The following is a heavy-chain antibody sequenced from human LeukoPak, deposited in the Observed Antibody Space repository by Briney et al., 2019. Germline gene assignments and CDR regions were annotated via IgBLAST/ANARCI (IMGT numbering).Heavy chain of an antibody. CDR1: GFTFSIYA. J-gene: IGHJ5*02. Sequence: GRSLRLSCAASGFTFSIYAMHWVRQAPGKGLEWVAVTSHDGRLKYYADSVKGRFTISKDTLKNTLYLQMNSLRAEDTAVYYCARDVADCSGNGCYWLDHWGQGTLVTVSS. CDR2: TSHDGRLK. CDR3: ARDVADCSGNGCYWLDH. V-gene: IGHV3-30*03. D-gene: IGHD2-15*01.